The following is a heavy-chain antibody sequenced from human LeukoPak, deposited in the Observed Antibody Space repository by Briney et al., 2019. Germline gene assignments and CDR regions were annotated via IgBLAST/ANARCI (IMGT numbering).Heavy chain of an antibody. CDR2: IRYDGSNK. Sequence: PGGSLRLSCAASGFTFSSYGMHWVRQAPGKGLEWVAFIRYDGSNKYYADSVKGRFTISRDNSKNTLYLQMNSLRAEDTAVYYCARGGRGYYDSSGYYYASEYFQHWGQGTLVTVSS. D-gene: IGHD3-22*01. CDR3: ARGGRGYYDSSGYYYASEYFQH. J-gene: IGHJ1*01. V-gene: IGHV3-30*02. CDR1: GFTFSSYG.